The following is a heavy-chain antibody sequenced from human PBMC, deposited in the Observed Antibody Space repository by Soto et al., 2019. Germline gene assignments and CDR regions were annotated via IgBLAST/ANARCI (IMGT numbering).Heavy chain of an antibody. CDR1: GYTFTSYY. CDR2: INPSGGST. Sequence: ASVKVSCKASGYTFTSYYMHWVRQAPGQGLEWKGIINPSGGSTSYAQKFQGRVTMTRDTSTSTVYMELSSLSFEDTAVYYCASLASNTVTLDYWGQGTLVTVSS. J-gene: IGHJ4*02. V-gene: IGHV1-46*01. D-gene: IGHD4-17*01. CDR3: ASLASNTVTLDY.